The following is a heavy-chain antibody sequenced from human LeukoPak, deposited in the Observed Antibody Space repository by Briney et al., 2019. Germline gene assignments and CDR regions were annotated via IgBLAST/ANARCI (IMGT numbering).Heavy chain of an antibody. V-gene: IGHV4-4*07. D-gene: IGHD3-10*01. J-gene: IGHJ4*02. CDR1: GGSISSYY. CDR2: IYTSGST. Sequence: NSSETLSLTCTVSGGSISSYYWSWIRQPAGKGLEWIGRIYTSGSTNYNPSLKSRVTMSVDTSKNQFSLKLSSVTAADTAVYYCARGGQYYYGSGSYDYWGQGTLVTVSS. CDR3: ARGGQYYYGSGSYDY.